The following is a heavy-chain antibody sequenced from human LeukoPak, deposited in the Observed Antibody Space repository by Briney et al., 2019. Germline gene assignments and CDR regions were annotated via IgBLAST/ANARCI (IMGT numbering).Heavy chain of an antibody. D-gene: IGHD2-15*01. J-gene: IGHJ4*02. V-gene: IGHV3-48*03. CDR3: ATGMQVVVAATNY. Sequence: GGSLRLSCATSGFPFSSYDMNWVRQAPGRGLEWVSYIHSSGGTIYYADSVKGRFTISRDNAKNSLYLQMNSLRAEDTAVYYCATGMQVVVAATNYWGQGTLVTVSS. CDR2: IHSSGGTI. CDR1: GFPFSSYD.